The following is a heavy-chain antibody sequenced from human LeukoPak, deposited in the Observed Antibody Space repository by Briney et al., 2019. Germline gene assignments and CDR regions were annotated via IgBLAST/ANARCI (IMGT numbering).Heavy chain of an antibody. CDR2: INHSGST. V-gene: IGHV4-34*01. D-gene: IGHD1-26*01. CDR3: ARDGVGVSPANAFDI. CDR1: GGSFSGYY. Sequence: SETLSLTCAVYGGSFSGYYWSWIRQPPGKGLEWIGEINHSGSTNYNPSLKSRVTISVDTSKNQFSLKLSSVTAADTAVYYCARDGVGVSPANAFDIWGQGTMVTVSS. J-gene: IGHJ3*02.